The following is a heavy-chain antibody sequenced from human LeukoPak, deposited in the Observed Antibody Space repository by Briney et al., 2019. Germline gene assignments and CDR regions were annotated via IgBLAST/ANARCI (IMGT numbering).Heavy chain of an antibody. Sequence: GGSLRLSCAASGFTFSSYSMNWVRQAPGKGLGWVSSISSSSSYIYYADSVKGRFTISRDNAKNSLYLQMNSLRAEDTAVYYCARKPYGSGSYFGYWGQGTLVTVSS. D-gene: IGHD3-10*01. J-gene: IGHJ4*02. CDR1: GFTFSSYS. CDR3: ARKPYGSGSYFGY. CDR2: ISSSSSYI. V-gene: IGHV3-21*01.